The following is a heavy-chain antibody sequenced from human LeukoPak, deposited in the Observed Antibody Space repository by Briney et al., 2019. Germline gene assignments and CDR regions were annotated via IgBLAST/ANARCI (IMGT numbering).Heavy chain of an antibody. D-gene: IGHD3-22*01. Sequence: GASVKVSCKASGYTFTSYDISWVRQATGQGHEWMGWVNPNSGNTGYAQKFQGRATKTTDTFTFTVYMEMRSLRSDDTAVYYCARDGHRMYYYGSSDYRFDYWGQGTLVTVSS. CDR1: GYTFTSYD. V-gene: IGHV1-8*02. J-gene: IGHJ4*02. CDR3: ARDGHRMYYYGSSDYRFDY. CDR2: VNPNSGNT.